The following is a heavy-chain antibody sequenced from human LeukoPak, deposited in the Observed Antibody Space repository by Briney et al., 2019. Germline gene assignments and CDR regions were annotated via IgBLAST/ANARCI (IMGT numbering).Heavy chain of an antibody. CDR2: ISSSSSTI. CDR3: ARDRMELDY. Sequence: GGSLRLSCAASGFTFSSYSMNWVRQAPGKGLEWVSYISSSSSTIYYADSVKGRFTISRGNAKNSLYLQMNSLRAEDTAVYYCARDRMELDYWGQGTLVTVSS. J-gene: IGHJ4*02. V-gene: IGHV3-48*01. CDR1: GFTFSSYS. D-gene: IGHD1-7*01.